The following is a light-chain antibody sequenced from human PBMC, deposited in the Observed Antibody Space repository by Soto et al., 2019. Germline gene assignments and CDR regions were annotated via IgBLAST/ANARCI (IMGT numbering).Light chain of an antibody. CDR2: LGY. J-gene: IGKJ3*01. CDR1: QSLLHSNGDTY. V-gene: IGKV2-28*01. CDR3: MQTLQAPKT. Sequence: DIVLTQSPLSLPVTPGEPASISCRSSQSLLHSNGDTYLDWYLQKPGQSPQLLVYLGYKRASGVSDRFSGSGSVADFTLIISRVEAEDVGVYYCMQTLQAPKTFGPGTKVDIK.